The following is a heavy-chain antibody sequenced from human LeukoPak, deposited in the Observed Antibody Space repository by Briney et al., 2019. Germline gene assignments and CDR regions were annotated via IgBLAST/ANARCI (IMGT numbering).Heavy chain of an antibody. D-gene: IGHD6-6*01. CDR2: INHSGST. Sequence: SETLSLTCAVYGGSFSGYYGSWIRQPPGKGLEWIGEINHSGSTNYNPSLKSRVTISVDTSKNQFSLKLSSVTAADTAVYYCARGRKQAAQYYFDYWGQGTPVTVSS. CDR3: ARGRKQAAQYYFDY. V-gene: IGHV4-34*01. CDR1: GGSFSGYY. J-gene: IGHJ4*02.